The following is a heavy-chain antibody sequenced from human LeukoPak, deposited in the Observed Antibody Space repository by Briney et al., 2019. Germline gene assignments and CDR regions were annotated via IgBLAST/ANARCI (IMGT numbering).Heavy chain of an antibody. CDR1: GGSPSSGGYY. V-gene: IGHV4-31*02. Sequence: PSETLSLTCTVSGGSPSSGGYYWSWIRQHPGKGLEWIGYIYYSGSTYYNPSLKSRVTISVDTSKNQFSLKLSSVTAADTAVYYCARAVVAADNWFDPWGQGTLVTVSS. D-gene: IGHD2-15*01. CDR2: IYYSGST. J-gene: IGHJ5*02. CDR3: ARAVVAADNWFDP.